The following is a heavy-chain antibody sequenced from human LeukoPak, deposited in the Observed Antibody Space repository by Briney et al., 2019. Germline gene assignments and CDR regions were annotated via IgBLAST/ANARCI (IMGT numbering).Heavy chain of an antibody. Sequence: GGSLRLSCAASGFTFSSYAMHWVRQAPGKGLEWVAVISYDGSNKYYADSVKGRFTISRDNSKNTLYLQMNSLRAEDTAVYYCARDLPWGAARAFDIWGQGTMVTVSS. CDR2: ISYDGSNK. CDR3: ARDLPWGAARAFDI. J-gene: IGHJ3*02. V-gene: IGHV3-30-3*01. CDR1: GFTFSSYA. D-gene: IGHD6-6*01.